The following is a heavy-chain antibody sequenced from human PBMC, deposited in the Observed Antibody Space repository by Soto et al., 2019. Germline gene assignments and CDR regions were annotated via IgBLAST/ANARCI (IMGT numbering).Heavy chain of an antibody. V-gene: IGHV3-30*18. Sequence: GGSLRLSCAASGFSFSSYGMHWVRQAPGKGLEWVAVISYDGRNKYYADAVKGRFTISRDHSQNTLNLQMSSLRAEDTAVYYCVKDRSSGWPYFYDLDVWGQGPTVTASS. CDR3: VKDRSSGWPYFYDLDV. CDR2: ISYDGRNK. D-gene: IGHD6-19*01. CDR1: GFSFSSYG. J-gene: IGHJ6*02.